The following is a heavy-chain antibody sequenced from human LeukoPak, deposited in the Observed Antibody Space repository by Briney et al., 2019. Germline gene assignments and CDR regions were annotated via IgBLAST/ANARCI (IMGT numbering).Heavy chain of an antibody. CDR1: GFTFSSYS. J-gene: IGHJ4*02. V-gene: IGHV3-21*01. D-gene: IGHD2-2*01. CDR3: ARAVCSSTSCYFDY. CDR2: ISSSSSYI. Sequence: PGGSLRLSCAASGFTFSSYSMNWVRQAPGKGLEWVSSISSSSSYIYHADSVKGRFTISRDNAKNSLYLQMNSLRAEDTAVYYCARAVCSSTSCYFDYWGQGTLVTVSS.